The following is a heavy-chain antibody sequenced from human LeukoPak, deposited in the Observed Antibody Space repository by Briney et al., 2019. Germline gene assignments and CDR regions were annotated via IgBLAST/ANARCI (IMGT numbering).Heavy chain of an antibody. CDR1: GGSISSYY. J-gene: IGHJ5*02. CDR3: ARTSRGAYCSGGSCYVTWFDP. D-gene: IGHD2-15*01. CDR2: NYYSGST. V-gene: IGHV4-59*12. Sequence: PSETLSLTCTVSGGSISSYYWSWIRQPPGKGLEWIGYNYYSGSTYYNPSLKSRVTISVDTSKNQFSLKLSSVTAADTAVYYCARTSRGAYCSGGSCYVTWFDPWGQGTLVTVSS.